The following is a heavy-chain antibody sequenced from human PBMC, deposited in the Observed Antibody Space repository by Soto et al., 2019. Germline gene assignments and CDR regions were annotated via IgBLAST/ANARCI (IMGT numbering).Heavy chain of an antibody. D-gene: IGHD3-9*01. CDR3: AGGSDSLDKPPGVY. CDR2: IYYSGST. CDR1: GGSISSGGYY. V-gene: IGHV4-31*03. J-gene: IGHJ4*02. Sequence: QVQLQESGPGLVKPSQTLSLTCTVSGGSISSGGYYWSWIRQHPGKGLEWIGYIYYSGSTYYNPSLKSRVTISVATSKNPFSLKLSSVTAADTAVYYCAGGSDSLDKPPGVYWRQGTLVTVSS.